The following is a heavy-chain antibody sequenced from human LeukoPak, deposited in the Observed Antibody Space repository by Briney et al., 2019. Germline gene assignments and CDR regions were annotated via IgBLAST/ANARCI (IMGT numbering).Heavy chain of an antibody. CDR2: IKLNGGGK. D-gene: IGHD5-24*01. CDR1: GFTFSSFW. V-gene: IGHV3-7*01. CDR3: ARYADGPFDS. Sequence: GGSLRLSCAASGFTFSSFWMNWVRQPPGKGLEWVAHIKLNGGGKDYAGSVKGRFTISRDDAKNSVYLEINSLRAEDTAVYYCARYADGPFDSWGQGTLVTVSS. J-gene: IGHJ4*02.